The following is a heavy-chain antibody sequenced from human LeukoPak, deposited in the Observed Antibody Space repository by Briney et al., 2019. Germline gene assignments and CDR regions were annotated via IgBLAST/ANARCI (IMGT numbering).Heavy chain of an antibody. V-gene: IGHV4-39*01. CDR1: GGSISSSSYY. J-gene: IGHJ4*02. CDR3: ARHPDYYDSSGYYYVSYYFDY. D-gene: IGHD3-22*01. Sequence: SETLSLTCTVSGGSISSSSYYWGWIRQPPGKGLEWIGSIYYSGSTYYNYNPSLKSRVTISVDTSKNQFSLKLSSVTAADTAVYYCARHPDYYDSSGYYYVSYYFDYWGQGTLVTVSS. CDR2: IYYSGST.